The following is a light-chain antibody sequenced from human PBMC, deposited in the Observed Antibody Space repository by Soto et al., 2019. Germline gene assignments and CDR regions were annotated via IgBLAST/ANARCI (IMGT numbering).Light chain of an antibody. CDR1: SSNIGNNY. V-gene: IGLV1-51*01. CDR2: DSD. Sequence: QSVLTQPPSVSAAPGQKVTISCSGSSSNIGNNYVSWYQQLPGTGPKLLIYDSDKRPSGIPDRFSGSKSGTSATLGITGRQTGDEADYYCGTWDSSLSAVVFGGGTKVTVL. J-gene: IGLJ2*01. CDR3: GTWDSSLSAVV.